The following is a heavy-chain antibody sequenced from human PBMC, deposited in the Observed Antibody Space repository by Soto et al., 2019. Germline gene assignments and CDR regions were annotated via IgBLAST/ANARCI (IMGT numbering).Heavy chain of an antibody. CDR2: ISYDGSNK. V-gene: IGHV3-30-3*01. J-gene: IGHJ4*02. Sequence: QVQLVESGGGVVQPGRSLRLSCAASGFTFSSYAMHWVRQAPGKGLEWVAVISYDGSNKYYADSVQGRFTISRDNSKNTLYLQMNSLRAEDTAVYYCAREGSSFDYWGQGTLVTVSS. CDR1: GFTFSSYA. CDR3: AREGSSFDY.